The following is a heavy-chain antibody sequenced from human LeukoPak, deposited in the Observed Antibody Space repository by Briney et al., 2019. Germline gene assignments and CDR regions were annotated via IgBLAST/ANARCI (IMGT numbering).Heavy chain of an antibody. CDR3: ARDEGGGLDSSGYFDY. CDR1: GGSISSGDYY. D-gene: IGHD3-22*01. J-gene: IGHJ4*02. CDR2: IYYSGST. Sequence: PSETLSLTCTVSGGSISSGDYYWSWIRQPPGKGLEWIGYIYYSGSTYYNPSLKSRVTISVDTSKNQFSLKLSSVTAADTAVYYCARDEGGGLDSSGYFDYWGQGTLVTVSS. V-gene: IGHV4-30-4*01.